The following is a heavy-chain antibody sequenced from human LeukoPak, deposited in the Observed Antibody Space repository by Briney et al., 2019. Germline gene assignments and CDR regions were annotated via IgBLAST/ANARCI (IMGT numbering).Heavy chain of an antibody. V-gene: IGHV4-59*01. CDR2: IYYSGST. D-gene: IGHD3-10*01. J-gene: IGHJ4*02. Sequence: PSETLSLTCTVSGGSISSYYGSWIRQSPGKGLEWIGYIYYSGSTNYNPSLKSRVTISVDTSKNQFSLKLSSVTAADTAVYYCARFAYGSVDYWGQGTLVTVSS. CDR1: GGSISSYY. CDR3: ARFAYGSVDY.